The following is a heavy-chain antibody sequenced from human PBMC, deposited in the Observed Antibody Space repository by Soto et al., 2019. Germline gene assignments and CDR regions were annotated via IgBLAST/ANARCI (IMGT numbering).Heavy chain of an antibody. J-gene: IGHJ4*02. D-gene: IGHD2-15*01. V-gene: IGHV1-3*01. CDR3: ARDAPAKYCSGGSCYSDPARIQFDY. Sequence: ASVKVSCKASGYTFTSYAMHWVRQAPGQRLEWMGWINAGNGNTKYSQKFQGRVTITRDTSASTAYMELSSLRSEDTAVYYCARDAPAKYCSGGSCYSDPARIQFDYWGQGTLVTVSS. CDR1: GYTFTSYA. CDR2: INAGNGNT.